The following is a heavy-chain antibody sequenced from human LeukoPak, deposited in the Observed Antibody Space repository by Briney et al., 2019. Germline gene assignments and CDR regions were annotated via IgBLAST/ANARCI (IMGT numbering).Heavy chain of an antibody. Sequence: PGGSLRLSCAASGFTVITNDMTWVRQAPGKGLERVSVIYSDGNTKYADSVQGRFTISRDNIKNTLYLEMNSLSPDDTAVYYCARGVEPLAANTLAYWGQGTLVTVSS. CDR1: GFTVITND. CDR2: IYSDGNT. CDR3: ARGVEPLAANTLAY. J-gene: IGHJ4*02. D-gene: IGHD1-14*01. V-gene: IGHV3-53*01.